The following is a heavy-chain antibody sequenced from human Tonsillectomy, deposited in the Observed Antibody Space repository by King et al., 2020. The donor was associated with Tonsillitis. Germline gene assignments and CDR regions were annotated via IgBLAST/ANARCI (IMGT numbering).Heavy chain of an antibody. Sequence: VQLVESGGGLVHPGGSLRLSCAASGFNFSRYAMSWVRQAPGKGLEWVSGITGDGVSTYYADSVKGRFTISRDNSKNTLYLQMNSLRAEDTAVYYCAKNIRYCSGGRCFYYFYMDVWGKGTTVTVSS. D-gene: IGHD2-15*01. J-gene: IGHJ6*03. CDR1: GFNFSRYA. CDR2: ITGDGVST. CDR3: AKNIRYCSGGRCFYYFYMDV. V-gene: IGHV3-23*04.